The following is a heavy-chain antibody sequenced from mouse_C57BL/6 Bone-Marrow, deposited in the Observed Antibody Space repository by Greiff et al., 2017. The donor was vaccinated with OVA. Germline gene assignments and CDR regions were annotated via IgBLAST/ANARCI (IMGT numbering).Heavy chain of an antibody. D-gene: IGHD2-10*02. J-gene: IGHJ3*01. CDR3: ARDWSIFAY. CDR2: ISDGGSYT. CDR1: GFTFSSYA. Sequence: EVQGVESGGGLVKPGGSLKLSCAASGFTFSSYAMPWVRQTPEKRLEWVATISDGGSYTYDPDNVKGRFTISRDNAKNNLYLQMSHLKSEDTAMYYCARDWSIFAYWGQGTLVTVSA. V-gene: IGHV5-4*01.